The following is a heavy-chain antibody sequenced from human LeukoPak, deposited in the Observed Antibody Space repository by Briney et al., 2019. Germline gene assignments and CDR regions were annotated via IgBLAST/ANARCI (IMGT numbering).Heavy chain of an antibody. V-gene: IGHV3-48*03. CDR2: ISSIGTTI. J-gene: IGHJ4*02. CDR3: ARGERGDF. CDR1: GFTFSIYE. Sequence: GGSLRLSCAASGFTFSIYEMNWGRQPPGKGLEWVSYISSIGTTIYYADSVKGRFTISRDNAKNSLYLQMNSLRAEDTAVYYCARGERGDFWGQGTLVTVSS. D-gene: IGHD1-26*01.